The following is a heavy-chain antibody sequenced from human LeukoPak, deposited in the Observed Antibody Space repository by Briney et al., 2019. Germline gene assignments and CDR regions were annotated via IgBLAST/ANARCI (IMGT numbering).Heavy chain of an antibody. D-gene: IGHD3-10*01. Sequence: ASVKVSCKAAGYAFTGYYMHWVRQAPGQGLEWMGWINPNSGGTNYAQKFQGRVTMTRDTSISAAYMELSRLRSDDTAVYYCARGRTMVRGVVGDYWGQGALVTVSS. CDR1: GYAFTGYY. CDR3: ARGRTMVRGVVGDY. CDR2: INPNSGGT. J-gene: IGHJ4*02. V-gene: IGHV1-2*02.